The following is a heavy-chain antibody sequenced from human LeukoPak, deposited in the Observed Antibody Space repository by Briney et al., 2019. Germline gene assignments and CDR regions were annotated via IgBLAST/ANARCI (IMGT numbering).Heavy chain of an antibody. CDR3: AKDRLHRDYFDL. Sequence: SETLSLTCTVSGGSVSATSHYWAWLRQSPGKPPEWIGSIYHTGSTFYNPSLRSRFLISVDTSKNQFSLRLTSVTAADTAIYFCAKDRLHRDYFDLWGQGTLLTVSS. D-gene: IGHD2-15*01. V-gene: IGHV4-39*01. J-gene: IGHJ4*02. CDR2: IYHTGST. CDR1: GGSVSATSHY.